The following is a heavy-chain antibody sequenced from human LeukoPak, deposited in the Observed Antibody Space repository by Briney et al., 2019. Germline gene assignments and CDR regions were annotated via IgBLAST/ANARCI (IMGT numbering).Heavy chain of an antibody. CDR3: ARLTAMIYDY. J-gene: IGHJ4*02. CDR2: INHSGST. CDR1: GGSFSGYY. D-gene: IGHD5-18*01. V-gene: IGHV4-34*01. Sequence: SETLSLTCAVYGGSFSGYYWSWIRQPPGKGLEWIGEINHSGSTNYNPSLKSRVTISVDTSKNQFSLKLSSVTAADTAVYYCARLTAMIYDYWGQGTLVTVSS.